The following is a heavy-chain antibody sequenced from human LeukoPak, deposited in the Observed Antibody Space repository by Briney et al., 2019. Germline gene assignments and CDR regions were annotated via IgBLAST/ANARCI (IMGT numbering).Heavy chain of an antibody. D-gene: IGHD2-21*01. J-gene: IGHJ6*03. CDR3: AKDGLTYCGGDCYIEYYYYMDV. CDR2: IYSGGST. V-gene: IGHV3-66*01. Sequence: PGGSLRLSCAASGFTVSSNYMSWVRQAPGKGLEWVSVIYSGGSTYYADSVKGRFTISRDNSKNTLYLQMNSLRAEDTAVYYCAKDGLTYCGGDCYIEYYYYMDVWGKGTTVTVSS. CDR1: GFTVSSNY.